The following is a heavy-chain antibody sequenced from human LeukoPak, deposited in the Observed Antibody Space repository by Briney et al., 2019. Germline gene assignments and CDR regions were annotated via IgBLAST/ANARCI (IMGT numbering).Heavy chain of an antibody. Sequence: SETLSLTCAVYGGSFSGYYWSWIRQPPGKGREWIGEINRSGSTNYNPSLKSRVTISVDTSKNQFSLKLSSVTAADTAVYYCARGRRYDFWSGYYRTPTFDYWGQGTLVTVSS. CDR1: GGSFSGYY. CDR3: ARGRRYDFWSGYYRTPTFDY. V-gene: IGHV4-34*01. CDR2: INRSGST. D-gene: IGHD3-3*01. J-gene: IGHJ4*02.